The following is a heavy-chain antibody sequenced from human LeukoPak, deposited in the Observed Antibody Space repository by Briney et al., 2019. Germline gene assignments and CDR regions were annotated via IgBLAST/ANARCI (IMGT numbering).Heavy chain of an antibody. V-gene: IGHV1-18*01. J-gene: IGHJ3*01. Sequence: ASVKVSCKASGYTFTDYGIHWVRQAPGQGLEWISWGSTFNGHRLYGQRFQGRVTMTTDPSTTTVYMELTSLTSDDTALYYCARDAVGARAFDFWGQGTVVIVSS. CDR2: GSTFNGHR. CDR1: GYTFTDYG. D-gene: IGHD1-26*01. CDR3: ARDAVGARAFDF.